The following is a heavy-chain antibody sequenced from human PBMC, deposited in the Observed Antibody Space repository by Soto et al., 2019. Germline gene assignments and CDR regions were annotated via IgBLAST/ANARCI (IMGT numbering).Heavy chain of an antibody. CDR2: INAGNGNT. CDR1: GYTFTSYA. J-gene: IGHJ4*02. CDR3: ARGTLGGVARGFDY. Sequence: ASVKVSCKASGYTFTSYAMHWVRQAPGQRLEWMGWINAGNGNTKYSQKFQGRVTITRDTSASTAYMELSSLRSEDTAVYYCARGTLGGVARGFDYWGQGTLVTVSS. V-gene: IGHV1-3*01. D-gene: IGHD2-15*01.